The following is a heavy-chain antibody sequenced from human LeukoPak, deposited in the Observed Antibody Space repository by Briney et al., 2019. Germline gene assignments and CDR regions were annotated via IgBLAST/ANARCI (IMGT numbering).Heavy chain of an antibody. D-gene: IGHD4-17*01. J-gene: IGHJ5*02. Sequence: GGSLRLSCAASGLTGSHNYVSWVRQAPGKGLEWVSAIHTSGDTCYADSVKGRFTISRDASKNTLYLQINSLRVEDTAVYYCIVFGDSNHWGQGTLVTVSS. CDR3: IVFGDSNH. CDR1: GLTGSHNY. CDR2: IHTSGDT. V-gene: IGHV3-53*01.